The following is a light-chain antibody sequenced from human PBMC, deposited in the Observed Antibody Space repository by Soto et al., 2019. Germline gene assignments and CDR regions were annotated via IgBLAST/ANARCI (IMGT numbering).Light chain of an antibody. CDR1: QSISNY. CDR2: LAS. Sequence: DIQMTQSPSSLSASVGDRVTITRRASQSISNYLNWYQQKPGKAPELLIYLASSLQSGVPSRFSGSGSGTDFTLTISSLQPEDFATYYCQQSYSSPRTFGQGTKVDIK. J-gene: IGKJ1*01. CDR3: QQSYSSPRT. V-gene: IGKV1-39*01.